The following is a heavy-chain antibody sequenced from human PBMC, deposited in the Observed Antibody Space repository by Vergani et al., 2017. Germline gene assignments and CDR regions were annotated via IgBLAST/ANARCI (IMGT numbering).Heavy chain of an antibody. CDR3: ARTLYSGSYGRMWVAFDI. CDR2: IFYSGTT. CDR1: GYSISSGYY. V-gene: IGHV4-38-2*02. J-gene: IGHJ3*02. D-gene: IGHD1-26*01. Sequence: QVQLQESGPGLVKPSETLSLTCTVSGYSISSGYYWGWIRQPPGKGLEWIGSIFYSGTTFYNPSLKSRVTISVDTSKNQFSLKLSSVTAADTAVYYCARTLYSGSYGRMWVAFDIWGQGTMVTVSS.